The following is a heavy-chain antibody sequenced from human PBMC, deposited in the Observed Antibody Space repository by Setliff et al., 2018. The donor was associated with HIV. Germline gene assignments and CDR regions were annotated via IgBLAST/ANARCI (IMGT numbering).Heavy chain of an antibody. D-gene: IGHD5-12*01. CDR3: VREDIVTTGGRLDYYMDV. CDR1: GLKFDEYA. CDR2: INWSGDST. Sequence: GGSLRLSCAASGLKFDEYAMTWVRQAPGKGLEWISGINWSGDSTNYADSVKGRFTVSRDNAKNSLYLQMNSLRAEDTALYYCVREDIVTTGGRLDYYMDVWGKGTTVTVSS. V-gene: IGHV3-20*04. J-gene: IGHJ6*03.